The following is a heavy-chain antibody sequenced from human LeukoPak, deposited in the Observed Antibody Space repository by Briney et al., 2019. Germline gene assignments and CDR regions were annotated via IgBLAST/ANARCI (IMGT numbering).Heavy chain of an antibody. CDR1: GYTFTSYD. V-gene: IGHV1-8*03. CDR3: ARAPENYYDSSGSLDY. J-gene: IGHJ4*02. CDR2: MNPNSGNT. D-gene: IGHD3-22*01. Sequence: ASVKVSCKASGYTFTSYDINWVRQATGQGLEWMGWMNPNSGNTGYAQKFQGRVTITRNTSISTAYMELSSLRSEDTAVYYCARAPENYYDSSGSLDYWGQGTLVTVSS.